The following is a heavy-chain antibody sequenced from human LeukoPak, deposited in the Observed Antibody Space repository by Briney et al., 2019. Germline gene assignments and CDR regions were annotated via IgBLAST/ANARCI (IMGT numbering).Heavy chain of an antibody. Sequence: PSETLSLTCTVSGGSISSSSYYWGWIRQPPGKGLEWIGSIYYSGSTNYNPSLKSRVTISVDTSKNQFSLKLSSVTAADTAVYYCANRMGPNTGYYFDYWGQGTLVTVSS. CDR3: ANRMGPNTGYYFDY. D-gene: IGHD1-14*01. CDR1: GGSISSSSYY. J-gene: IGHJ4*02. V-gene: IGHV4-39*07. CDR2: IYYSGST.